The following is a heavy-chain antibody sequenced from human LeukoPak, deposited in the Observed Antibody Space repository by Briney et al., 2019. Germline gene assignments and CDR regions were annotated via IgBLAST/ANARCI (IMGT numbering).Heavy chain of an antibody. Sequence: PGGSLRLSCAASGFTFSSYGMHWVRQAPGKGLEWVAVTSYDGSNKYYADSVKGRFTISRDNSKNTLYLQMNSLRAEDTAVYYCAKDRNYYDSSGYLGRYFDYWGQGTLVTVSS. CDR3: AKDRNYYDSSGYLGRYFDY. CDR1: GFTFSSYG. D-gene: IGHD3-22*01. J-gene: IGHJ4*02. CDR2: TSYDGSNK. V-gene: IGHV3-30*18.